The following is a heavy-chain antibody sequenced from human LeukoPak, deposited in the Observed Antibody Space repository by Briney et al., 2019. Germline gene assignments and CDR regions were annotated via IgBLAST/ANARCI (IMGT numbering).Heavy chain of an antibody. CDR1: GFTFSSYA. Sequence: GRSLRLSCAASGFTFSSYAMHWVRQAPGKGLEWVAVISYDGSNKYYADSVKGRFTISRDNSKNTLYLQMNSLRAEDTAVYYCARATYYYDSSGYYCTYYFDYWGRGTLVTVSS. V-gene: IGHV3-30-3*01. J-gene: IGHJ4*02. D-gene: IGHD3-22*01. CDR2: ISYDGSNK. CDR3: ARATYYYDSSGYYCTYYFDY.